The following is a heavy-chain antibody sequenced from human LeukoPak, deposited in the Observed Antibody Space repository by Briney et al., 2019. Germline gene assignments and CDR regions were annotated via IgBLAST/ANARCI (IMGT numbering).Heavy chain of an antibody. CDR1: GFTFSTYT. V-gene: IGHV3-21*01. Sequence: GGSLRLSCAASGFTFSTYTMTWVRQAPGKGLEWVSSISSTSAYINYADSVKGRFTISRDNDKNSMYLQMNSLRAEDTAVYYCARDVYYGSGSPRLDYWGQGTLVTVSS. CDR3: ARDVYYGSGSPRLDY. J-gene: IGHJ4*02. D-gene: IGHD3-10*01. CDR2: ISSTSAYI.